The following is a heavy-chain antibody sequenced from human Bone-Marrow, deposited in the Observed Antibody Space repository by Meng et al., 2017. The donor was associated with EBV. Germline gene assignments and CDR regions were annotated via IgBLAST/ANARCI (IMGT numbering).Heavy chain of an antibody. Sequence: QLQLRESGPGQVKPSETLSLTCTVSGDSISSFYYWGWIRQPPGRGLEWIGSVHYTGSTYYSPSLKSRVTVSVDTSKNQFSLRLTSVTAADTAVYYCARSFPSWQSPRLDPFGAWGQGTLVTVFS. V-gene: IGHV4-39*01. CDR3: ARSFPSWQSPRLDPFGA. J-gene: IGHJ5*02. CDR1: GDSISSFYY. CDR2: VHYTGST. D-gene: IGHD6-19*01.